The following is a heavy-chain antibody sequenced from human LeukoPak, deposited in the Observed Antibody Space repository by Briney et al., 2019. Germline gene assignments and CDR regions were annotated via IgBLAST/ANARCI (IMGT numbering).Heavy chain of an antibody. V-gene: IGHV2-70*11. CDR3: ARIPRIAAAGTGGTDAFDI. CDR2: IDWDDDK. Sequence: SGPALVKPTQTLTLTCTFSGFSLSTRGMCVSWIRQPPGKALEWLARIDWDDDKYYSTSLKTRLTISKDTSKNQVVLTMTNMDPVDTATYYCARIPRIAAAGTGGTDAFDIWGQGTMVTVSS. J-gene: IGHJ3*02. CDR1: GFSLSTRGMC. D-gene: IGHD6-13*01.